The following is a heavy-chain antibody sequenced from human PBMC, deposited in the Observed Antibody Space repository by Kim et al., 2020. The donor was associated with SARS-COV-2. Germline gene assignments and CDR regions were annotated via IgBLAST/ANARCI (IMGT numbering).Heavy chain of an antibody. V-gene: IGHV3-20*04. D-gene: IGHD5-18*01. CDR3: VKEGKQCVGHSDGMDV. CDR1: GFVINDHG. CDR2: INWNGRSL. Sequence: GGSLRLSCAASGFVINDHGMSWVRQVPGRGLEWVAGINWNGRSLDYADSVKGRFTISRDNGKNSAYLQMNSLRGEDTALYYCVKEGKQCVGHSDGMDVWG. J-gene: IGHJ6*01.